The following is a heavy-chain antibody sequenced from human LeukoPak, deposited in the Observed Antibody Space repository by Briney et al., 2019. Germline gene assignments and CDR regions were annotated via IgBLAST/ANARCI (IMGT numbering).Heavy chain of an antibody. Sequence: PGGSLRLSCAASGFTFSSYAMHWVRQAPGKGLEWVAVISYDGSNKYYADSVKGRFTISRDNSKNTLYLQMNSLRAEDTAVYYCARSQRPTPLYYYYYYGMDVWGQGTTVTVSS. J-gene: IGHJ6*02. D-gene: IGHD1-1*01. V-gene: IGHV3-30*04. CDR1: GFTFSSYA. CDR2: ISYDGSNK. CDR3: ARSQRPTPLYYYYYYGMDV.